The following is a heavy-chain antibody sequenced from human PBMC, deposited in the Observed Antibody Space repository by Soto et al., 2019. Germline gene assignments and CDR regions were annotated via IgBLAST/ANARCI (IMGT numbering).Heavy chain of an antibody. CDR3: ARGLTGDYQDYYYYYMDV. D-gene: IGHD3-9*01. J-gene: IGHJ6*03. V-gene: IGHV4-59*01. Sequence: SETLSLTCTVSGGSISSYYWSWIRQPPGKGLEWIGYIYYSGSTNYNPSLKSRVTISVDTSKNQFSLKLSSVTAADTAVYYCARGLTGDYQDYYYYYMDVWGKVTTVTVSS. CDR2: IYYSGST. CDR1: GGSISSYY.